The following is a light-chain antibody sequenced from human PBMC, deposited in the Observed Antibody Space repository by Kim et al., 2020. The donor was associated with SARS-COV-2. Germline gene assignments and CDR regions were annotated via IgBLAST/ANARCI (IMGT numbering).Light chain of an antibody. V-gene: IGKV1-39*01. CDR1: QSISNY. J-gene: IGKJ2*01. CDR2: GAS. CDR3: QQGNSTPYT. Sequence: DIQMTQSPSSLSASVGDRVTIACRASQSISNYLVWYQHRPGKAPKLLIYGASSLQSGVPSRFSGSGSGTDFTLTISSLQPEDFQTYYCQQGNSTPYTFGQGTRLEI.